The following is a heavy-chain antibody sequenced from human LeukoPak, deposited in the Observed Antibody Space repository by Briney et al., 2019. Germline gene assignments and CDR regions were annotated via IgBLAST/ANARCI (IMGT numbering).Heavy chain of an antibody. Sequence: PGGSLRLSCAASGITFTIYTMNWVRQAPGRGLEWVSSISSTGNNIYYADSVKGRFTISRDNAKVSLYLEMNSLRAEDTAVYYCARGLRRGDYWGQGTLVTVSS. CDR3: ARGLRRGDY. V-gene: IGHV3-21*01. CDR1: GITFTIYT. D-gene: IGHD4-17*01. J-gene: IGHJ4*02. CDR2: ISSTGNNI.